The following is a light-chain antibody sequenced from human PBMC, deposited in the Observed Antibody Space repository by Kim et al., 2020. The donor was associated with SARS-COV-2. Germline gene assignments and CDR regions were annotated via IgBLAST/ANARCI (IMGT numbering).Light chain of an antibody. J-gene: IGKJ2*01. V-gene: IGKV1-5*03. CDR2: KAS. Sequence: SASVGDRVTITCRASQSISSWLAWYQQKPGKAPKLLLYKASSLESGVPSRFSGSGSGTEFTLTISSLQPDDFATYYCQQYKSQSNTFGQGTKLEI. CDR1: QSISSW. CDR3: QQYKSQSNT.